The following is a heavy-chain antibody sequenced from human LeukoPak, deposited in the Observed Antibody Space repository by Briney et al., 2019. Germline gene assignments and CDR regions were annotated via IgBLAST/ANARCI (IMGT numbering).Heavy chain of an antibody. CDR1: GYTFTGYY. CDR3: ARITGYSSGWYGDYFDY. CDR2: INPNSGGT. J-gene: IGHJ4*02. V-gene: IGHV1-2*02. D-gene: IGHD6-19*01. Sequence: ASVKVSCKASGYTFTGYYMHWVRQAPGQGLEWMGWINPNSGGTNYAQKFQGRVTMTRDTPISTAYMELSRLRSDDTAVYYCARITGYSSGWYGDYFDYWGQGTLVTVSS.